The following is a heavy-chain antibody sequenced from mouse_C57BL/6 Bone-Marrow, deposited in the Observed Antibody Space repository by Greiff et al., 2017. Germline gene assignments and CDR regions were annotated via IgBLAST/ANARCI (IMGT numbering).Heavy chain of an antibody. CDR3: ARHYYGYDGPFAY. CDR2: ISNGGGST. V-gene: IGHV5-12*01. D-gene: IGHD2-2*01. J-gene: IGHJ3*01. CDR1: GFTFSDYY. Sequence: EVKVVESGGGLVQPGGSLKLSCAASGFTFSDYYMYWVRQTPEKRLEWVAYISNGGGSTYYPDTVKGRFTISRDNAKNTLYLQMSRLKSEDTAMYYCARHYYGYDGPFAYWGQGTLVTVSA.